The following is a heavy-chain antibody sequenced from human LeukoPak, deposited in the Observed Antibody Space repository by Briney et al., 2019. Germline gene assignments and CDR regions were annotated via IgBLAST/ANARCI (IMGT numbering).Heavy chain of an antibody. V-gene: IGHV4-31*03. CDR1: GGSISSGGYY. J-gene: IGHJ4*02. CDR2: IYYSGST. CDR3: ARTSYDSSGYTPPVIDY. Sequence: TLSLTCTVSGGSISSGGYYWSWIRQHPGKGLEWIGYIYYSGSTYYNPSPKSRVTISVDTSKNQFSLKLSPVTAADTAVYYCARTSYDSSGYTPPVIDYWGQGTLVTVSS. D-gene: IGHD3-22*01.